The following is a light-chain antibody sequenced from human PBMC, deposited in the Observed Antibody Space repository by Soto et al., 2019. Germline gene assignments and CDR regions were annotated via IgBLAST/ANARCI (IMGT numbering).Light chain of an antibody. CDR3: QQYYSYPPT. CDR1: QGISSY. Sequence: AIRMTQSPSSFSASTGDRVTITCRVSQGISSYLAWYQQKPGKAPKLLIYAASTLQSGVPSRFSGSGSGTDFTLTISFLQSEDFATYYCQQYYSYPPTFGQGTKVEIK. CDR2: AAS. J-gene: IGKJ1*01. V-gene: IGKV1-8*01.